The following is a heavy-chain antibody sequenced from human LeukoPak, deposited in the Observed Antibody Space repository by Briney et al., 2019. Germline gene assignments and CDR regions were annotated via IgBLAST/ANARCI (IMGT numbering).Heavy chain of an antibody. CDR2: INHSGST. D-gene: IGHD6-19*01. J-gene: IGHJ4*02. V-gene: IGHV4-34*01. CDR1: GGSFSGYY. Sequence: PSETLSLTCAVYGGSFSGYYWSWIRQPPGKGLEWIGEINHSGSTNYNPSLKSRVTMSVDTSKNQFSLKLSSVTAADTAVYYCARSTVAGTDYWGQGTLVTVSS. CDR3: ARSTVAGTDY.